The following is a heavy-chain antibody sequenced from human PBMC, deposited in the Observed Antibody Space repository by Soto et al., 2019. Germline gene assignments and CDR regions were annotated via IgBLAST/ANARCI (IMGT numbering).Heavy chain of an antibody. V-gene: IGHV4-34*01. J-gene: IGHJ4*02. CDR2: INHSGST. CDR3: ASRGEHYGSGSYYQPFDY. CDR1: GGSFSGYY. Sequence: QVQLQQWGAGLLKPSETLSLTCAVYGGSFSGYYWSWIRQPPGKGLEWIGEINHSGSTNYNPSLKSRVTISVDTAKNQFSLKLSSVTAADTAVYYCASRGEHYGSGSYYQPFDYWGQGTLVTVSS. D-gene: IGHD3-10*01.